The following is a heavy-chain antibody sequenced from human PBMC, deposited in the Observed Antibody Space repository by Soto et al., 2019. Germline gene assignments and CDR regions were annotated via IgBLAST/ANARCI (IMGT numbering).Heavy chain of an antibody. CDR3: AKDSGYDSSGYWNYFDY. J-gene: IGHJ4*02. D-gene: IGHD3-22*01. Sequence: PGGSLRLSCAASGFTFSSYGLPWVRQAPCKGLEWVGVKSYDGNNKYYADSVKGRFTISRDNSKNTLYVQMNSLRAEDTAVYYCAKDSGYDSSGYWNYFDYWGQGTLVNVSS. CDR2: KSYDGNNK. V-gene: IGHV3-30*18. CDR1: GFTFSSYG.